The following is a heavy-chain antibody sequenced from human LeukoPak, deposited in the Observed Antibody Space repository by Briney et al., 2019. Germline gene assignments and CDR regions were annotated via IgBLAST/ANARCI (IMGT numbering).Heavy chain of an antibody. V-gene: IGHV1-69*05. CDR2: IIPIFGTA. Sequence: SVKVSCKASGGTFSSYAISWVRQAPGQGLEWMGRIIPIFGTANYAQKFQGRVTITTDESTSTAYMELSSLRSEDTAVYYCAREAVLIRYYYDSSGYVGSWFDPWGQGTLVTVSS. D-gene: IGHD3-22*01. J-gene: IGHJ5*02. CDR3: AREAVLIRYYYDSSGYVGSWFDP. CDR1: GGTFSSYA.